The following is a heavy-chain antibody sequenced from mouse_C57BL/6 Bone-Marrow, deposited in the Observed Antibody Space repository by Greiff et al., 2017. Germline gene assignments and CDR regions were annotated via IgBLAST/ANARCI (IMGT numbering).Heavy chain of an antibody. CDR3: ARYPYGHYAMDY. D-gene: IGHD1-1*02. V-gene: IGHV1-85*01. CDR2: ISPIDGST. J-gene: IGHJ4*01. Sequence: VQLQPSGPELVKPGASVKLSCKASGYTFTSSDINWVQPRPGQGLEWIGWISPIDGSTKSNEKFKGKATLTVDTSSSTAYMELHSLTSEDSAVYFCARYPYGHYAMDYWGQGTSVTVSS. CDR1: GYTFTSSD.